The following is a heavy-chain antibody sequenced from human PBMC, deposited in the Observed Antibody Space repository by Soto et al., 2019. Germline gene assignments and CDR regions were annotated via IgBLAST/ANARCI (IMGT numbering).Heavy chain of an antibody. V-gene: IGHV3-30*18. Sequence: VQLVESGGGVVQPGRSLRLSCAASGFTFSDYAMHWVRQAPGKGLEWVAVVSHDGRNTHYADSVKGRFTISRDSSKNTVSREMTSLRAEDTAVYYCAKGGRQWLVTSDFNYWGQGARVTGSS. CDR2: VSHDGRNT. D-gene: IGHD6-19*01. CDR3: AKGGRQWLVTSDFNY. J-gene: IGHJ4*02. CDR1: GFTFSDYA.